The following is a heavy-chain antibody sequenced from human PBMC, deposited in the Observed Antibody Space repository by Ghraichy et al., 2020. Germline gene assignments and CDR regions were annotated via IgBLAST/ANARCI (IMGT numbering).Heavy chain of an antibody. CDR3: AKDLVVYGSGSQLDY. CDR1: GFTFSSYA. J-gene: IGHJ4*02. CDR2: ISGSGGST. Sequence: GGSLRLSCAASGFTFSSYAMSWVRQAPGKGLEWVSAISGSGGSTYYADSVKGRFTISRDNSKNTLYLQMNSLRAEDTAVYYCAKDLVVYGSGSQLDYWGQGTLVTVSS. D-gene: IGHD3-10*01. V-gene: IGHV3-23*01.